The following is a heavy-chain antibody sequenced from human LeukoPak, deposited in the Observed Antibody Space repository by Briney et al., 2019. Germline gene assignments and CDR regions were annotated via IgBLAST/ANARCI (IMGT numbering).Heavy chain of an antibody. D-gene: IGHD3-10*01. V-gene: IGHV3-30-3*02. J-gene: IGHJ4*02. CDR2: ISYDGSNK. CDR3: AKYMVRGVPSPLDY. Sequence: PGGSLRLSCAASGFTFSSYAMHWVRQAPGKGLEWVAVISYDGSNKYYADSVKGRFTISRDNSKNTLYLQMNSLRAEDTAVYYCAKYMVRGVPSPLDYWGQGTLVTVSS. CDR1: GFTFSSYA.